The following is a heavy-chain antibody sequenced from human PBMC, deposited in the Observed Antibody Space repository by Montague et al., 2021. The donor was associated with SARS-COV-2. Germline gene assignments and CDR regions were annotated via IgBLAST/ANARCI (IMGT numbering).Heavy chain of an antibody. Sequence: SETLSLTCAVYGGSFSGYWWTWIRQSPGKGREWIGGINHSGSTKYNPSLKSRVTILVDTSKNQYSLDLTSVTAADTAVYYCARGAPGYWGQGTLVTVSS. CDR3: ARGAPGY. CDR2: INHSGST. J-gene: IGHJ4*02. CDR1: GGSFSGYW. V-gene: IGHV4-34*01.